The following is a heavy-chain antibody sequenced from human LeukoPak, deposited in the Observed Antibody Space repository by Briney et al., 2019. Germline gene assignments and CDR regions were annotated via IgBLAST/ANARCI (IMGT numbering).Heavy chain of an antibody. CDR1: GGSISSTNW. CDR3: ARQRLERSRVDWFDS. D-gene: IGHD3-10*01. Sequence: SETLSLTCGVSGGSISSTNWWSWVRQPPGQGLEWIGEISLTGETNYNPSLKSRVTMSVDTSKNQFSLKLSSVTAADTAVFHCARQRLERSRVDWFDSWGQGTLVTVSS. V-gene: IGHV4-4*02. J-gene: IGHJ5*01. CDR2: ISLTGET.